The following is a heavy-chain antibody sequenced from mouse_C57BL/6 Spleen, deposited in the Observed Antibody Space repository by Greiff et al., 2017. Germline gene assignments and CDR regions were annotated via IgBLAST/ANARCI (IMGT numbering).Heavy chain of an antibody. CDR1: GFTFSSYA. CDR3: AREQAGAMDY. Sequence: EVKLMESGGGLVKPGGSLKLSCAASGFTFSSYAMSWVRQTPEKRLEWVATISDGGSYTYYPDNVTGRFTISRDNAKNNLYLQMSHLKAEDTAMYYCAREQAGAMDYWGQGASVTVSS. CDR2: ISDGGSYT. J-gene: IGHJ4*01. V-gene: IGHV5-4*01.